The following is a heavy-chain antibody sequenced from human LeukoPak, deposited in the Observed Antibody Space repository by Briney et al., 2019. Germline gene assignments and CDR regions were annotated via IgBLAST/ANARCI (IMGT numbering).Heavy chain of an antibody. Sequence: SETLSLTCTVSGGSTSSHFWSWIRQPPGKGLEWIGNIYTGGTTNHNPSLKSGVTISIDTSKNQLSLHLASVTAADTAVYYCTKATKWLAFDDWGRGTLVTVSS. D-gene: IGHD6-19*01. CDR1: GGSTSSHF. CDR2: IYTGGTT. J-gene: IGHJ4*02. CDR3: TKATKWLAFDD. V-gene: IGHV4-59*11.